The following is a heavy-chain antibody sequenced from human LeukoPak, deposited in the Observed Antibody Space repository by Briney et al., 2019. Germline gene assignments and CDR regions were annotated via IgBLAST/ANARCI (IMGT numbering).Heavy chain of an antibody. CDR1: GFSVSNNY. CDR3: ARGRGLGVVSRYFNY. CDR2: IYGDGRT. D-gene: IGHD3-3*01. Sequence: GGSLRLSCVVSGFSVSNNYIIWVRQAPGNGLERVSVIYGDGRTSHSASVRGRFTISRDNSKNIVSLQMNNLRAEDTAVYYCARGRGLGVVSRYFNYWGQGTLVTVSS. V-gene: IGHV3-53*01. J-gene: IGHJ4*02.